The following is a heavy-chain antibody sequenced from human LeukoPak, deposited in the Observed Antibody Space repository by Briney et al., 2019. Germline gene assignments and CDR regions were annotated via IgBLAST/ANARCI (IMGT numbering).Heavy chain of an antibody. V-gene: IGHV1-69*01. J-gene: IGHJ2*01. CDR3: ARASYDSSGYYYLLGYFDL. CDR1: GGTFSSYA. D-gene: IGHD3-22*01. CDR2: IIPIFGTA. Sequence: ASVKVSCKASGGTFSSYAISWVRQAPGQGLEWVGGIIPIFGTANYAQKFQGRVTITADESTSTAYIELSSLRSEDTAVYYCARASYDSSGYYYLLGYFDLWGRGTLVTVSS.